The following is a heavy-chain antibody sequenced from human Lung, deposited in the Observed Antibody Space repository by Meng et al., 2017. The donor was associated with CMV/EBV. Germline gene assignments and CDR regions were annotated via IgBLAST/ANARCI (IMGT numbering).Heavy chain of an antibody. J-gene: IGHJ6*02. CDR2: ISAYNGNT. Sequence: ASVXVSCKASGYTFTSYGISWVRQAPGQGLEWMGWISAYNGNTNYEQKLQGRVTMTTDTSTSTAYMELRSLRADDTAVYYCAREGYRDCVPYYYYGMDVWGQGTMVTVSS. CDR3: AREGYRDCVPYYYYGMDV. V-gene: IGHV1-18*01. D-gene: IGHD2-21*02. CDR1: GYTFTSYG.